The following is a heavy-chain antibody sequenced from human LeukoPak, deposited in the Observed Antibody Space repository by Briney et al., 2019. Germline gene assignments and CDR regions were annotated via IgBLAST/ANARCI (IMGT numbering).Heavy chain of an antibody. J-gene: IGHJ6*02. CDR3: ARTRRPLYSPGGDLHPRTGDMDV. V-gene: IGHV4-59*01. Sequence: PSETLSLTCTVSGGSISSYYWSWIRQPPGKGLEWIGYIYYSGSTQYTPPLNCRVNISLDTSWDLMSLKVNSVNATDTAIYYCARTRRPLYSPGGDLHPRTGDMDVWGPGTTVTVSS. CDR2: IYYSGST. CDR1: GGSISSYY. D-gene: IGHD3-10*01.